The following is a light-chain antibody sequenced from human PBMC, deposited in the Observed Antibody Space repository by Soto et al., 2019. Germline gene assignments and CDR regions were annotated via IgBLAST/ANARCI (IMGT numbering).Light chain of an antibody. CDR2: DAS. Sequence: EIFLTQSPDTLSLSPGERATLTCRASQSVTNYIAWYQQRPGQAPRLLIYDASNRATGVPARFGGSRSGTDFTLTISDLEPADFGLYYCQQRLNWNPGFGQGTRVDIX. J-gene: IGKJ1*01. CDR1: QSVTNY. CDR3: QQRLNWNPG. V-gene: IGKV3-11*01.